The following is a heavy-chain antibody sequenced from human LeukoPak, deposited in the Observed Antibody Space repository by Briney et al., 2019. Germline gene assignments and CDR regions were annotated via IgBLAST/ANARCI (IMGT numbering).Heavy chain of an antibody. CDR3: ARESETYGAFDL. V-gene: IGHV3-66*01. Sequence: GGSLRISCGASGSTVTTSFMSWVRQAPGKGLEWVSVIYRGGDTYYADSVKGRFTISRDSSRNTLYLQMNSLTAADTAVYYCARESETYGAFDLWGQGTLVTVSS. CDR2: IYRGGDT. D-gene: IGHD4-17*01. J-gene: IGHJ4*02. CDR1: GSTVTTSF.